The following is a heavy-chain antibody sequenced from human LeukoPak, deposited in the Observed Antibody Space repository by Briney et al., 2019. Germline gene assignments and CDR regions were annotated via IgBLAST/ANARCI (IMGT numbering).Heavy chain of an antibody. CDR3: AKEKAPWYPFDC. CDR1: GFTFSSYA. D-gene: IGHD6-13*01. Sequence: GGSLRLSCAVSGFTFSSYAMIWVRQAPGKGLEWVSSISGSGDSTYDADSVKGRVTISRDNSKNTLYLQVNNLRAEDTAIYYCAKEKAPWYPFDCWGQGTLVTVSS. J-gene: IGHJ4*02. CDR2: ISGSGDST. V-gene: IGHV3-23*01.